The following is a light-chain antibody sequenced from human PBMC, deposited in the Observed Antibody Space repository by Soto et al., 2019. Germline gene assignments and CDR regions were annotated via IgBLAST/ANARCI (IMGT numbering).Light chain of an antibody. CDR2: DVS. CDR1: QGLSSA. J-gene: IGKJ5*01. Sequence: AIPLTQSPSSLSASVGDRVTITCRASQGLSSALGWYQQKPGKPPKFLMYDVSTLESGVPSRFSGSGSGTVFTLTISNLQPEDFATYYCQQCNTYPITFGQGTRLEIK. V-gene: IGKV1-13*02. CDR3: QQCNTYPIT.